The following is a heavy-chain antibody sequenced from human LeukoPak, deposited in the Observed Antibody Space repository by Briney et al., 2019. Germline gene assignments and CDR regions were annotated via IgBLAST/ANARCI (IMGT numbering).Heavy chain of an antibody. V-gene: IGHV3-33*01. J-gene: IGHJ4*02. Sequence: GGSLRLSCAASGFTFSSYGMHWVRQAPGKGLEWVAVIWYDGSNKYYADSVKGRFTISRDNSKNTLYLQMNSLRAEDTAVYCCARDLSSGWTPYFDYWGQGTLVTVSS. D-gene: IGHD6-19*01. CDR1: GFTFSSYG. CDR2: IWYDGSNK. CDR3: ARDLSSGWTPYFDY.